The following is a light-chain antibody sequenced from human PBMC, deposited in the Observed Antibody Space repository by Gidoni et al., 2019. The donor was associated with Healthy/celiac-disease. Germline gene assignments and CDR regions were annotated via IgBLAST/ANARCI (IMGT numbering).Light chain of an antibody. V-gene: IGKV3-11*01. Sequence: EIVLTQSPATLSFSPGESATLSCLASQSVSSYLAWYQQNPGQAPRLLIYAASNRAPGIPARFSGSGSGTDFTLTISSLEPEDFAVYYCQQRSNWPLTFXGXTKVEIK. CDR3: QQRSNWPLT. CDR1: QSVSSY. J-gene: IGKJ4*01. CDR2: AAS.